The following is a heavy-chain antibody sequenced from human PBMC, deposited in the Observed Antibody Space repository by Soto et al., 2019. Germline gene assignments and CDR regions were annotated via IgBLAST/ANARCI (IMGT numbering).Heavy chain of an antibody. CDR3: ARAGLLYSSGWYYFDY. Sequence: GVSVKVSCKSSGYTFTGYYMYCARHAPGKGLEWMGWINPNSGGTNYAQKFQGWVTMTRDTSISTAYMELSRLRSDDTAVYYCARAGLLYSSGWYYFDYWGQGTLVTVSS. V-gene: IGHV1-2*04. CDR2: INPNSGGT. CDR1: GYTFTGYY. J-gene: IGHJ4*02. D-gene: IGHD6-19*01.